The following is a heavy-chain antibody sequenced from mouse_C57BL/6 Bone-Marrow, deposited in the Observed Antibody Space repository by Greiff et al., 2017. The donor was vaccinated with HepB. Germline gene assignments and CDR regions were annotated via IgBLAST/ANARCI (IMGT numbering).Heavy chain of an antibody. CDR1: GYTFTSYW. D-gene: IGHD1-1*01. CDR2: IYPGSGST. V-gene: IGHV1-55*01. CDR3: ARFTTVVEGAFDY. J-gene: IGHJ2*01. Sequence: QVQLQQPGAELVKPGASVKMSCKASGYTFTSYWITWVKQRPGQGLEWIGDIYPGSGSTNYNEKFKCKATLTVDTSSSTAYMQLSSLTSEDSAVYYCARFTTVVEGAFDYWGQGTTLTVSS.